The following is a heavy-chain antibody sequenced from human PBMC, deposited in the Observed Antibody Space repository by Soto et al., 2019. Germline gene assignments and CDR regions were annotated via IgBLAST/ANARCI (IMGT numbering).Heavy chain of an antibody. Sequence: GASVKVSCKASGGTFSSYAISWVRQAPGQGLEWMGGIIPIFGTANYAQKFQGRVTITADESTSTAYMELSSLRSEDTAVYYCARTRDSSGYLPLLDYWGQGTLVTVSS. CDR3: ARTRDSSGYLPLLDY. D-gene: IGHD3-22*01. CDR2: IIPIFGTA. V-gene: IGHV1-69*13. CDR1: GGTFSSYA. J-gene: IGHJ4*02.